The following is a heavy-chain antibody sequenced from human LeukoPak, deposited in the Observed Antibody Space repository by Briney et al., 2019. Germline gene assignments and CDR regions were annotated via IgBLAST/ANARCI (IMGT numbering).Heavy chain of an antibody. CDR3: ARRMVSPANFDY. CDR1: GYNFNNYW. CDR2: IYPGDSDT. D-gene: IGHD4-23*01. V-gene: IGHV5-51*01. J-gene: IGHJ4*02. Sequence: GESLKISCKGSGYNFNNYWIAWVRQMSGKGLEWVGIIYPGDSDTRYSPSFQGQVTISADKSFSTAHLQWNNLKASDTAIYYCARRMVSPANFDYWGQGTLVTVSS.